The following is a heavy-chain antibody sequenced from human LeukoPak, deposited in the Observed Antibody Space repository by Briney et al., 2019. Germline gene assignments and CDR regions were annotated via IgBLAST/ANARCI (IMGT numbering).Heavy chain of an antibody. CDR1: GGSFSGYY. V-gene: IGHV4-34*01. CDR3: ARHGSYYDFWCGYYRLSIPFDY. CDR2: INHSGST. J-gene: IGHJ4*02. Sequence: PSETLSLTCAVYGGSFSGYYWSWIRQPPGKGLEWIGEINHSGSTNYNPSLKSRVTISVDTSKNQFSLKLSSVTAADTAVYYCARHGSYYDFWCGYYRLSIPFDYWGQGTLVTVSS. D-gene: IGHD3-3*01.